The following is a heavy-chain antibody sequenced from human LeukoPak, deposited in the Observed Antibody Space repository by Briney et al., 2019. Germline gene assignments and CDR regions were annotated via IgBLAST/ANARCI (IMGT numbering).Heavy chain of an antibody. Sequence: GASVKVSCKASGYTFTSYGISWVRQAPGQRLEWMGWINAGNGNTKYSQKFQGRVTITRDTSASTAYMELSSLRSEDTAVYYCAREGIAVAGTDYWGQGTLVTVSS. CDR3: AREGIAVAGTDY. D-gene: IGHD6-19*01. CDR1: GYTFTSYG. CDR2: INAGNGNT. J-gene: IGHJ4*02. V-gene: IGHV1-3*01.